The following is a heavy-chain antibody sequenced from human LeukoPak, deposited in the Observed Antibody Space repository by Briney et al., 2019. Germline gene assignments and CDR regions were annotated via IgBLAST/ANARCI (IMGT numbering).Heavy chain of an antibody. D-gene: IGHD3-22*01. CDR1: GYTFASYA. J-gene: IGHJ3*02. V-gene: IGHV1-8*01. CDR3: AREGVAYYYDSSGYYGYAAFDI. CDR2: MNPISGNT. Sequence: ASVKVSCKASGYTFASYAINWVRQATGQGLEWLGWMNPISGNTGYAQKFQGRVTMTRNTAISTAYMELISLRSEDTAVYYCAREGVAYYYDSSGYYGYAAFDIWGQGTMVTVSS.